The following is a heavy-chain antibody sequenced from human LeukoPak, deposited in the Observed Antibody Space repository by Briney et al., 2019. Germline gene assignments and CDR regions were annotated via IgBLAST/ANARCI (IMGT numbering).Heavy chain of an antibody. J-gene: IGHJ3*02. Sequence: QSGGSLRLSCEASGFDFSDYAMNWVRQAPGKGLEWVSGITGNNATTYYTDSVEGRFTISRDNSKNTLYLQMNSLKTEDTAVYYCARVSYLGDAFDIWGLGTMVTVSS. CDR3: ARVSYLGDAFDI. CDR2: ITGNNATT. V-gene: IGHV3-23*01. CDR1: GFDFSDYA. D-gene: IGHD3-10*01.